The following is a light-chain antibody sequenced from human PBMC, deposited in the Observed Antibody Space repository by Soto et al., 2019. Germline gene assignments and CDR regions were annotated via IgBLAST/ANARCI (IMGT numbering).Light chain of an antibody. CDR2: EVT. CDR1: SGDVGGYNY. J-gene: IGLJ1*01. V-gene: IGLV2-8*01. Sequence: QSALTQPPAASGSPGQSVTISCTGTSGDVGGYNYVSWYQQHPGKAPKLIIFEVTKRPSGVPGRFSGSKSGNTASLTVSGLQADDEAGYYCSSYAGSNSFAFGSGTKLTVL. CDR3: SSYAGSNSFA.